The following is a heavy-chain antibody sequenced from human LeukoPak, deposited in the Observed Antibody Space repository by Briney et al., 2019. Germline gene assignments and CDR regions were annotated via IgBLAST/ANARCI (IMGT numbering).Heavy chain of an antibody. CDR3: ARDRSQGRDFDY. CDR1: GYTFTGYY. V-gene: IGHV1-2*02. J-gene: IGHJ4*02. Sequence: VASVKVSCKASGYTFTGYYMHWVRQAPGQGLEWMGWINPNRGDTNYAQKFQGRVIMTRDTSISTAYMDLSRLTSDDTAVYYCARDRSQGRDFDYWGQGTLVTVSS. CDR2: INPNRGDT. D-gene: IGHD3-10*01.